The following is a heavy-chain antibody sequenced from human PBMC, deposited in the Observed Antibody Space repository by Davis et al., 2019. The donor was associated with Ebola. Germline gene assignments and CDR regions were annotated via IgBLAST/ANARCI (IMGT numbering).Heavy chain of an antibody. Sequence: SETLSLTCAVYGGSFSGYYWSWIRQPPGKGLEWIGEINHSGSTNYNPSLKSRVTISVDTSKNQFSLKLSSVTAADTAVYYCARGGSSPSARRYYYYYGMDVWGQGTTVTVSS. D-gene: IGHD6-13*01. J-gene: IGHJ6*02. CDR1: GGSFSGYY. CDR3: ARGGSSPSARRYYYYYGMDV. CDR2: INHSGST. V-gene: IGHV4-34*01.